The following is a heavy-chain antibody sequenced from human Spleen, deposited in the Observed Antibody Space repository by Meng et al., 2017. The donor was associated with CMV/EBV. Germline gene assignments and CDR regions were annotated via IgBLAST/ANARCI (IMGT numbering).Heavy chain of an antibody. CDR1: GFTSFYG. CDR3: VRRYSVDY. J-gene: IGHJ4*02. CDR2: IRYDGNDE. D-gene: IGHD2-15*01. Sequence: GESLKISCAASGFTSFYGMQWVRQAPGKGLEWVAYIRYDGNDEYYADSVKGRFTISRDNSKNTLYLQMNSLRVEDTAVYYCVRRYSVDYWGQGTLVTVSS. V-gene: IGHV3-30*02.